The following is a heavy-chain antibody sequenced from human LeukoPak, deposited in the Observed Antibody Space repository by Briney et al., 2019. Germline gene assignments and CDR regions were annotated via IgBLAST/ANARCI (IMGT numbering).Heavy chain of an antibody. CDR2: ISSSGSTI. CDR3: TRDDGSRPFDI. CDR1: GFTFSDYY. D-gene: IGHD6-13*01. J-gene: IGHJ3*02. Sequence: GGSLRLSCAASGFTFSDYYMSWIRPAPGEGLEWVSYISSSGSTIYYADSVKRRFTISRDNANNSLYLQMNSLRADDTALYYCTRDDGSRPFDIWGPRTMVTVSS. V-gene: IGHV3-11*01.